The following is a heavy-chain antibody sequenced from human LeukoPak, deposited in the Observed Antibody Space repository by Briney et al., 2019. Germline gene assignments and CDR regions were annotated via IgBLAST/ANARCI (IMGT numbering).Heavy chain of an antibody. J-gene: IGHJ4*02. CDR3: AKHRAPMVRGVSRDY. CDR2: ISGRGGST. D-gene: IGHD3-10*01. Sequence: GGPLRLSWPPSGFPFSSYAMSWVRQAPGKGLEWVSAISGRGGSTYYADSVRGRFPIPRDNPKNTLYLQMNSLRAEDTAVYYCAKHRAPMVRGVSRDYWGQGTLVSVSS. V-gene: IGHV3-23*01. CDR1: GFPFSSYA.